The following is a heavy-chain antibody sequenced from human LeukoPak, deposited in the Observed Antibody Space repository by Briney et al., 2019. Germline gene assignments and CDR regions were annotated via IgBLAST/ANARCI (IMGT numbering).Heavy chain of an antibody. J-gene: IGHJ3*02. CDR1: GYTLTGYY. D-gene: IGHD2-21*02. V-gene: IGHV1-2*02. CDR2: INPNSGGT. Sequence: ASVKVSCKASGYTLTGYYMHWVRQAPGQGLEWMGWINPNSGGTNYAQKFQGRVTMTRDTSISTAYMELSRLRSDDTAVYYCARPFMYCGGDCYNAFDIWGQGTMVTVSS. CDR3: ARPFMYCGGDCYNAFDI.